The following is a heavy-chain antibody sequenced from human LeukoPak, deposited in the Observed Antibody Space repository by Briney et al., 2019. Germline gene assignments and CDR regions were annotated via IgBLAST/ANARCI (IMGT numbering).Heavy chain of an antibody. D-gene: IGHD3-16*01. CDR1: GFTFTTYW. CDR2: INGDGSSS. J-gene: IGHJ4*02. V-gene: IGHV3-74*01. Sequence: GGSLRLSCAASGFTFTTYWMHWVRQAPGKGLVWVSRINGDGSSSNYADSVKGRFTISRDNARNTLYLQMNSLRAEDTALYYCARTSPTSHFDFWGQGALVTISS. CDR3: ARTSPTSHFDF.